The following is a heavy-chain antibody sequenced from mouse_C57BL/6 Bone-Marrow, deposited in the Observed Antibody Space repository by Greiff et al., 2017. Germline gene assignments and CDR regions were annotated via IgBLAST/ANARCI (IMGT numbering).Heavy chain of an antibody. D-gene: IGHD2-12*01. Sequence: VQLQQSGAELVKPGASVKMSCTASGYTFTSYGITWVKQRPGQGLEWIGDIYPGSGSTYYNEKFKSKATLTVDTSSSTAYMQLSSLTSEDSAVXCDACIITTIFDYWGQGTTLTVSS. V-gene: IGHV1-55*01. CDR3: ACIITTIFDY. J-gene: IGHJ2*01. CDR2: IYPGSGST. CDR1: GYTFTSYG.